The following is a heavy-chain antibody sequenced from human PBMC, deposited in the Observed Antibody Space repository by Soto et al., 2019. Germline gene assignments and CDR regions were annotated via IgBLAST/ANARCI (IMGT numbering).Heavy chain of an antibody. CDR3: AGGGVRGVITRTRDYYGMDV. J-gene: IGHJ6*02. CDR1: GYRFTSYW. V-gene: IGHV5-51*01. Sequence: GESLKISCKGFGYRFTSYWIGWVRQMPGKGLEWMGIINPYDSDTRYSPSFQGQATISADKSISTAYLQWSSLKASDTAMYYCAGGGVRGVITRTRDYYGMDVWGQGTTVTVSS. CDR2: INPYDSDT. D-gene: IGHD3-10*01.